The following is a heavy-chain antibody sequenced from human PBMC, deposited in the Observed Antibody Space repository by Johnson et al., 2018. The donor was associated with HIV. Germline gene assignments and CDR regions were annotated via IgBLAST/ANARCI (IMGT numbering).Heavy chain of an antibody. CDR1: EFTFSSYA. V-gene: IGHV3-30*04. Sequence: QVQLVESGGGVVQPGRSLRLSCAASEFTFSSYAMHWVRQAPGKGLEWVAVISYDGSNKYYADSVKGRFTISRDNSKNTLYMQMNSLRAEDTAVYYCARDRGAFDIWGQGTMVTVSS. CDR2: ISYDGSNK. CDR3: ARDRGAFDI. J-gene: IGHJ3*02.